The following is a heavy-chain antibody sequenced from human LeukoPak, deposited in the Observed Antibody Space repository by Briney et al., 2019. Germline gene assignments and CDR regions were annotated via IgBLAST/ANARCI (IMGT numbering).Heavy chain of an antibody. CDR3: ARGDLRGY. J-gene: IGHJ4*02. V-gene: IGHV3-48*03. CDR1: GFTFSSYE. Sequence: GGSLRLSCAASGFTFSSYEMNWVRQAPGKGLEWVSYISSGDISIYYADSVKGRFTISRDNAENSLYLQMNSLRAEDTAVYYCARGDLRGYWGQGTLVTASS. CDR2: ISSGDISI.